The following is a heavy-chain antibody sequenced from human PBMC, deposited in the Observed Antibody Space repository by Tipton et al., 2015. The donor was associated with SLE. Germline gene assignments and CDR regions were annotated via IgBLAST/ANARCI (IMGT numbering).Heavy chain of an antibody. CDR2: IRYDGSNK. V-gene: IGHV3-30*02. D-gene: IGHD6-19*01. J-gene: IGHJ4*02. Sequence: SLRLSCAASGFTFSSYGMHWVRQAPGKGLEWVAFIRYDGSNKYYADSVKGRFTISRDNSKNTLYLQMNSLRAEDTAVYYCARDFPELYSSEGFDYWGQGTLVTVSS. CDR1: GFTFSSYG. CDR3: ARDFPELYSSEGFDY.